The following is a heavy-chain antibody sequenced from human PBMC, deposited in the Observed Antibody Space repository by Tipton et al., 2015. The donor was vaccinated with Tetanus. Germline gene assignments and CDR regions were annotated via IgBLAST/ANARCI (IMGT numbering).Heavy chain of an antibody. J-gene: IGHJ6*02. V-gene: IGHV3-74*01. CDR3: ARDEKLQLVDYYGTDV. CDR1: GFTFSRYW. D-gene: IGHD1-7*01. Sequence: SLRLSCAASGFTFSRYWMHWVRQAPGKGLVWVSRINSDGSGAGYADSVKGRFTISRDNAKKMLYLQMNSLRAEDTAVYYCARDEKLQLVDYYGTDVWGQGTTVTVSS. CDR2: INSDGSGA.